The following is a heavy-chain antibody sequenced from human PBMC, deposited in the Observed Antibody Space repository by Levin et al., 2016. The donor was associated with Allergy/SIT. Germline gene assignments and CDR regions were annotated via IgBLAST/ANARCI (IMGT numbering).Heavy chain of an antibody. CDR1: GFTVSSNY. J-gene: IGHJ6*02. D-gene: IGHD4-23*01. Sequence: ETLSLTCAASGFTVSSNYMSWVRQAPGKGLEWVSVIYSGGSTYYADSVKGRFTISRDNSKNTLYLQMNSLRAEDTAVYYCARIAPGTVDYYYGMDVWGQGTTVTVSS. CDR3: ARIAPGTVDYYYGMDV. CDR2: IYSGGST. V-gene: IGHV3-53*01.